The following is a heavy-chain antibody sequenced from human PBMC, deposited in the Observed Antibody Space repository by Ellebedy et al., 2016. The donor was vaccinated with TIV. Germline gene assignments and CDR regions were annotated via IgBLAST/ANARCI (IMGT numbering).Heavy chain of an antibody. CDR3: ARTRTMTTFGASDF. Sequence: PGGSLRLSCAASGFTFGFSFSRYAMSWVRQAPGKGLEWVSAISGSGGSTYYADSVKGRFTISRDNSKNTLYLQLNSLRAEDAALYYCARTRTMTTFGASDFWGQGTMVTVSS. J-gene: IGHJ3*01. D-gene: IGHD3-16*01. V-gene: IGHV3-23*01. CDR1: GFTFGFSFSRYA. CDR2: ISGSGGST.